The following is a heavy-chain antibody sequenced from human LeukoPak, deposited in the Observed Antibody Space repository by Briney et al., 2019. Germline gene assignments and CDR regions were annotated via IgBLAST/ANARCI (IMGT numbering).Heavy chain of an antibody. J-gene: IGHJ4*02. Sequence: GGSLRLSCADSGFTFSSYWMSWVRQTPGKGLEWVSSISSSSSYIYYADSVKGRFTISRDNAKNSLYLQMNSLRAEDTAVYYCARGSATLGGVYWGQGTLVTVSS. CDR3: ARGSATLGGVY. CDR1: GFTFSSYW. V-gene: IGHV3-21*01. CDR2: ISSSSSYI. D-gene: IGHD6-25*01.